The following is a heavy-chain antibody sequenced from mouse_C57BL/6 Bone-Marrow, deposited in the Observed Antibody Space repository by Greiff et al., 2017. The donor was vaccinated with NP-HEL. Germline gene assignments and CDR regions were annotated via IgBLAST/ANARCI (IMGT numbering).Heavy chain of an antibody. V-gene: IGHV1-26*01. CDR1: GYTFTDYY. Sequence: EVQLQQSGPELVKPGASVKISCKASGYTFTDYYMNWVKQSHGKSLEWIGDINPNNGGTSYNQKFKGKATLTVDKSSSPAYMELRSLTSEDAAVYYCALYPYAMDYWGQGTSVTVSS. J-gene: IGHJ4*01. CDR2: INPNNGGT. D-gene: IGHD2-12*01. CDR3: ALYPYAMDY.